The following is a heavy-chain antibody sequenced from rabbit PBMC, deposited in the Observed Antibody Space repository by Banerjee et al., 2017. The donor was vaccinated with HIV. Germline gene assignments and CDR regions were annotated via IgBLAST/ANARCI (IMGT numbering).Heavy chain of an antibody. CDR1: GFSFSDTYW. Sequence: QEQLEESGGDLVKPEGSLTLTCTASGFSFSDTYWICWVRQAPGKGLEWIGCIDAGFGINTYYASWAKGRFTISKTSSTTVTLQMTSLTAADTATYFCARDRYYDYSYAGYAFNLWGQGTLVTVS. CDR3: ARDRYYDYSYAGYAFNL. J-gene: IGHJ4*01. CDR2: IDAGFGINT. D-gene: IGHD6-1*01. V-gene: IGHV1S45*01.